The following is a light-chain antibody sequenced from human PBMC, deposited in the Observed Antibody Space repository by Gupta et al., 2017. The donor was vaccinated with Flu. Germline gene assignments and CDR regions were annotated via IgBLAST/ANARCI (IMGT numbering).Light chain of an antibody. Sequence: IVMTQSPDPLALSLGESAPINCMSRPPSLDGSNNKNSLAWYQQKAGQPPNLLMYWASTRESGVPDRFSGSGSGTNFTLTITSLQAEDVAVYYCQQHHSPPYTFGQGTRVEIK. CDR1: PPSLDGSNNKNS. J-gene: IGKJ2*01. CDR2: WAS. V-gene: IGKV4-1*01. CDR3: QQHHSPPYT.